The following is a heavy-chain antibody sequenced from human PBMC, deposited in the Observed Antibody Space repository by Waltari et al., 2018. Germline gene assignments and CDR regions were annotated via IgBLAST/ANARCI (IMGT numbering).Heavy chain of an antibody. CDR3: ARDYGGNSGGY. D-gene: IGHD4-17*01. CDR2: ISYDGSNK. CDR1: GFTFSSYA. Sequence: QVQLVESGGGVVQPGRSLRLSCAASGFTFSSYAMHWVRQAPGKGLEWVAVISYDGSNKYYADSVKGRFTISRDNSKNTLYLQMNSLRAEDTAVYYCARDYGGNSGGYWGQGTLVTVSS. V-gene: IGHV3-30*07. J-gene: IGHJ4*02.